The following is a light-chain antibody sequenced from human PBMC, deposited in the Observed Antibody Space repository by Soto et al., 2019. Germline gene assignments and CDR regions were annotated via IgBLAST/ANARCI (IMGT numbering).Light chain of an antibody. CDR3: QQYGSTPIT. CDR2: DAS. V-gene: IGKV3-20*01. CDR1: QSVSSSY. J-gene: IGKJ5*01. Sequence: IVLTQSPGTLSLSPGERATLSCRASQSVSSSYLGWHQQRPGQAPRLLISDASSRATGIPDRFRGSGSGTDFTLTISRLEPEDFAVYYCQQYGSTPITFGQGTRLEIK.